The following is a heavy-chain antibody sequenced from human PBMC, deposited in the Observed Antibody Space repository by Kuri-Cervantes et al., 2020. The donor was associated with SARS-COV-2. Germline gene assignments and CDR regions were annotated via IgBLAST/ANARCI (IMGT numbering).Heavy chain of an antibody. CDR3: ARAVLGMVAYFDY. D-gene: IGHD2-8*01. CDR1: GFTFSSYW. V-gene: IGHV3-7*04. Sequence: LSLTCAASGFTFSSYWMSWVRQAPGKGLEWVANIKQDGSEKYYVDSVKGRFTISRDNAKNSLYLQMNSLRAEDTAVYYCARAVLGMVAYFDYWGQGTLVTVSS. J-gene: IGHJ4*02. CDR2: IKQDGSEK.